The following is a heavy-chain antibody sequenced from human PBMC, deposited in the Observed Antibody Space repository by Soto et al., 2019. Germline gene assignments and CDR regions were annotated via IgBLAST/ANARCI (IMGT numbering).Heavy chain of an antibody. CDR2: IGTAGDT. J-gene: IGHJ6*02. V-gene: IGHV3-13*01. CDR3: ARAGSNWGSSVVDYYGMDV. CDR1: GFTFSSYD. Sequence: GGSLRLSCAASGFTFSSYDMHWVRQATGKGLEWVSAIGTAGDTYYPGSVKGRFTISRENAKNSLYLQMNSLRAEDTAVYYCARAGSNWGSSVVDYYGMDVWGQGTTVTVSS. D-gene: IGHD6-6*01.